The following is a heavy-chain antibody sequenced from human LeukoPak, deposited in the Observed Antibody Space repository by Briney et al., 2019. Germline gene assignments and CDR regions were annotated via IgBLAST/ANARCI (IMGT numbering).Heavy chain of an antibody. CDR3: ARRMRGVWVVVTAEDSPFDY. J-gene: IGHJ4*02. CDR2: IYPGDSDT. V-gene: IGHV5-51*01. Sequence: GASLKISCKGSGSSFTSYWIGWVRPLPGKGLEWVGIIYPGDSDTRYSPSFQGQVTISADKSISTAYLQWSSLKASDTAMYYCARRMRGVWVVVTAEDSPFDYWGQGTLVTVSS. CDR1: GSSFTSYW. D-gene: IGHD2-21*02.